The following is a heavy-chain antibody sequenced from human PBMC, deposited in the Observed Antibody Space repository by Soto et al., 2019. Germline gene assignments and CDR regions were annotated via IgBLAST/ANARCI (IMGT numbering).Heavy chain of an antibody. Sequence: QVQLVQSGAEVKKPGASVKVSCKASGYTFTSYGISWVRQAPGQGLEWLGGISAYNGNTNYAQKLQGRVTMTTDTSTSTAYMELRSLRSDGTAVYYCSRVAAAAANGGWFDPCGQGTLVTVS. D-gene: IGHD6-13*01. V-gene: IGHV1-18*01. CDR3: SRVAAAAANGGWFDP. J-gene: IGHJ5*02. CDR2: ISAYNGNT. CDR1: GYTFTSYG.